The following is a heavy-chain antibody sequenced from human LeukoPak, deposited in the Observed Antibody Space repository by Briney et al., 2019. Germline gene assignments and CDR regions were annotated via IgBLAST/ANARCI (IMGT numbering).Heavy chain of an antibody. CDR2: IYYSGST. CDR3: ARDSLSNWFYP. CDR1: GGSISSSSYY. V-gene: IGHV4-39*02. J-gene: IGHJ5*02. Sequence: PSETLSLAGTLSGGSISSSSYYWGWLRQPPGKGLEWIGSIYYSGSTYYNPSLKSRVTISVDTSKNQFSLKLSSVTAADTAVYYCARDSLSNWFYPWGQGTLVTVS.